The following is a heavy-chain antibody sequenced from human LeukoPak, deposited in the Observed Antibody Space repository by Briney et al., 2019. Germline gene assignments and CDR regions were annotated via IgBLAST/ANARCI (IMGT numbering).Heavy chain of an antibody. CDR2: IYYSGNT. Sequence: SETLSLTCTVSGGSISSSSYHWGWIRQPPGKGLEWIGSIYYSGNTYYNPSLKSRVTISVDTSKNQFSLKLSSVTAADTAVYYCARHRSGAYSYGVLDYWGQGTLVTVSS. CDR3: ARHRSGAYSYGVLDY. CDR1: GGSISSSSYH. D-gene: IGHD5-18*01. J-gene: IGHJ4*02. V-gene: IGHV4-39*01.